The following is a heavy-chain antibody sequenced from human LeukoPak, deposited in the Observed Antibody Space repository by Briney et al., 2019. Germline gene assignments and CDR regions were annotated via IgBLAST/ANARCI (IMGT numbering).Heavy chain of an antibody. Sequence: PSETLSLTCTVSGGSISSSGYYWGWIRQPPGKGLEWIASIYYSGSTYYNPSLKSRVTISVDTSKNQLSLKLSSLTAADTAVYYCARHEYSGSYYGLSWFDPWGQGTLVTASS. CDR2: IYYSGST. D-gene: IGHD1-26*01. CDR3: ARHEYSGSYYGLSWFDP. J-gene: IGHJ5*02. CDR1: GGSISSSGYY. V-gene: IGHV4-39*01.